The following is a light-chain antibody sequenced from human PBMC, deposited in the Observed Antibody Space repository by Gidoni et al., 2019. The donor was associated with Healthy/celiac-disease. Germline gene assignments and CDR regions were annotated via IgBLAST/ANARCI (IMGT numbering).Light chain of an antibody. CDR3: QQFYTYPWT. CDR2: RAF. V-gene: IGKV1-8*01. Sequence: AIRMTQSPSSFSASIGDRVTITCRASQEISNFLAWYQQKPGKAPKVLIYRAFSLQSGVPSRFSGNGSATDFTLTINCLESEDFASYYCQQFYTYPWTFGQGTKVEIK. CDR1: QEISNF. J-gene: IGKJ1*01.